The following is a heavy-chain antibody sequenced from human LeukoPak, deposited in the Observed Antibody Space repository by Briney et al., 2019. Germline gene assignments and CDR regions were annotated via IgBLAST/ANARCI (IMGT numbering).Heavy chain of an antibody. J-gene: IGHJ5*02. D-gene: IGHD5-12*01. CDR2: IYPDDSDT. CDR3: ASSDMATGWFDP. V-gene: IGHV5-51*01. Sequence: PGESLKISCKASGYSFTNYWIALVRQMPGKGLEWMGIIYPDDSDTRYSPSFQGQVIISADKSISTAYLQWSSLKASDTAIYYCASSDMATGWFDPWGQGTLVTVSS. CDR1: GYSFTNYW.